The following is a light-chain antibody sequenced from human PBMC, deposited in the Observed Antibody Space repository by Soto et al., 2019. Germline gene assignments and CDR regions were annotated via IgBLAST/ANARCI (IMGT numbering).Light chain of an antibody. V-gene: IGKV1-5*01. CDR1: QSISSW. CDR2: DAS. J-gene: IGKJ1*01. CDR3: QQSYSTLWT. Sequence: DIQMTQSPSTLSASVGDRVTITCRASQSISSWLAWYQQKPGKAPKFLIFDASNLESGVPSRFSGSGSGTDFTLTISSLQPEDFATYYCQQSYSTLWTFGQGTKVDIK.